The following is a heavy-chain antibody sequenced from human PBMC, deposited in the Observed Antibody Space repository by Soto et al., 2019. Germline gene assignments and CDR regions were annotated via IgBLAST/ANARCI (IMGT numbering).Heavy chain of an antibody. D-gene: IGHD2-21*02. J-gene: IGHJ4*02. CDR1: GFTFSSYA. V-gene: IGHV3-23*01. Sequence: EVQLLESGGGLVQPGGSLRLSCAASGFTFSSYAMSWVRQAPGKGLEWVSAISGSGGSTYYADSEEGRFTISRDNSKNALYLEMNRLRAEDRAVSQCETGQVTFDYWGQGTPVTVSS. CDR2: ISGSGGST. CDR3: ETGQVTFDY.